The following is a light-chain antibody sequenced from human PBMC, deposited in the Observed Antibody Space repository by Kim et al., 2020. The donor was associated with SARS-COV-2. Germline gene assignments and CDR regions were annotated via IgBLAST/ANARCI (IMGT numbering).Light chain of an antibody. CDR2: GAS. Sequence: SPGETATRSCRASQSVSSNLAWYQQRPGQAPRLLIYGASTRATGIPDRFSGSGSATDFTLTISSLQSEDSAVYYCQQYNQWPPEYTFGQGTKLEI. CDR1: QSVSSN. J-gene: IGKJ2*01. CDR3: QQYNQWPPEYT. V-gene: IGKV3-15*01.